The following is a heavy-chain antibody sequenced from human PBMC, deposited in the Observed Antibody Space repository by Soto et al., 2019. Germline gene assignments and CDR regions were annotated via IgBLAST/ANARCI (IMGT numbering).Heavy chain of an antibody. Sequence: QVQLVESGGGVVQPGRSLRLSCAASGFTFSSYGMPWVRQAPGKGLEWVAVISYDGSNKYYADSVKGRFAISRDNSKNTLYLQMNSRRPEDTAVYYCEKSTVTTIYYYYGMDVGGQGTTVTVSS. CDR1: GFTFSSYG. CDR2: ISYDGSNK. J-gene: IGHJ6*02. D-gene: IGHD4-17*01. V-gene: IGHV3-30*18. CDR3: EKSTVTTIYYYYGMDV.